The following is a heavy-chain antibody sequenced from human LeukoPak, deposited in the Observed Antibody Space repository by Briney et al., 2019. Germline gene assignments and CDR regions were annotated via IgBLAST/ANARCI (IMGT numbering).Heavy chain of an antibody. V-gene: IGHV5-51*01. CDR3: ARRGILAYCGGDCYSSWFDP. J-gene: IGHJ5*02. D-gene: IGHD2-21*02. CDR2: IYPGDSDT. Sequence: GESLKISRKGSGYSFTSYWIGWVRQMPGKGLEWMGIIYPGDSDTRYSPSFQGQVTISADKSISTAYLQWSSLKASDTAMYYCARRGILAYCGGDCYSSWFDPWGQGTLVTVTS. CDR1: GYSFTSYW.